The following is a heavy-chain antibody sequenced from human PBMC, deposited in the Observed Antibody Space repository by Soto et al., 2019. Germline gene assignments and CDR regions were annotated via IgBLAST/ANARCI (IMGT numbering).Heavy chain of an antibody. J-gene: IGHJ6*03. CDR1: GFTFSSYW. V-gene: IGHV3-7*01. CDR2: IKQDGSEK. CDR3: ARSNSQYYYYYYMDV. Sequence: SLRLSCAASGFTFSSYWMSWVRQAPGKGLEWVANIKQDGSEKYYVDSVKGRFTISRDNAKNSLYLQMNSLRAEDTAVYYCARSNSQYYYYYYMDVWGKGTTVTVSS.